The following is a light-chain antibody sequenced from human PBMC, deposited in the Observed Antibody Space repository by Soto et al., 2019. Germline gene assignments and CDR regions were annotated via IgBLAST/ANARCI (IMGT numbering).Light chain of an antibody. CDR2: AAS. J-gene: IGKJ2*01. CDR1: QTISSY. V-gene: IGKV1-39*01. Sequence: DIQMTQSPPSLSASVGDRVTITCRASQTISSYLNWYQQKPGKAPKLLIYAASTLQSGVPSRFGGSGSGTDFTLTISSLQPEDFATYYCQQSHGIPYTFGQGTKLESK. CDR3: QQSHGIPYT.